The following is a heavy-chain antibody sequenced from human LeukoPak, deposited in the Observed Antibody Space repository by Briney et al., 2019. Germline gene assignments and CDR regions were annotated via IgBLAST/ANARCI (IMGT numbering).Heavy chain of an antibody. CDR2: IYHSGST. J-gene: IGHJ4*02. CDR1: GGSISSSNW. V-gene: IGHV4-4*02. Sequence: SETLSLTCAVSGGSISSSNWWSWVRQPPGKGLEWIGEIYHSGSTNYNPSHKSRVTISVDKSKNQFSLKLSSVTAADTAVYYCARAWGAARPFDYWGQGTLVTVSS. D-gene: IGHD6-6*01. CDR3: ARAWGAARPFDY.